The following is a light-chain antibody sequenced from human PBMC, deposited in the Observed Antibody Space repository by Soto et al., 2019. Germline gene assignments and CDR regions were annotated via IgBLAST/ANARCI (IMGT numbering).Light chain of an antibody. Sequence: DVVMTQTPLSLSVTPGQPASMSCKSSQSLLHRDGKTYLYWYLQKPGQPPRLLIYEVSNRFSGVQDRFSASGSGTDFTLRISRVEAEDVGVYYCMQDVELPFTFGGGTKVEIK. CDR1: QSLLHRDGKTY. J-gene: IGKJ4*01. CDR2: EVS. V-gene: IGKV2D-29*01. CDR3: MQDVELPFT.